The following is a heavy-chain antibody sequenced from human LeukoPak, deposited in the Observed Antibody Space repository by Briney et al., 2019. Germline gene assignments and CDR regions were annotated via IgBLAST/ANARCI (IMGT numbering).Heavy chain of an antibody. Sequence: SETLSLTCAVSGGSISSYYWSWIRQPAGKGLEWIGRIYTSGSTNYNPSLKSRVTMSVDTSKNQFSLKLSSVTAADTAVYYCARVSDCSSTSCYTSSSSRYFDLWGRGTLVTVSS. J-gene: IGHJ2*01. CDR2: IYTSGST. CDR1: GGSISSYY. CDR3: ARVSDCSSTSCYTSSSSRYFDL. D-gene: IGHD2-2*02. V-gene: IGHV4-4*07.